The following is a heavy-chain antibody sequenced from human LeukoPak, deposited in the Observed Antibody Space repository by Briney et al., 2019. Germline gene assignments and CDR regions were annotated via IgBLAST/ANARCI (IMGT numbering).Heavy chain of an antibody. D-gene: IGHD6-13*01. J-gene: IGHJ4*02. V-gene: IGHV3-30*02. Sequence: PGGSLRLSCAASGFTFSSYGMHWVRQAPGKGLEWVAFIRYDGSNKYYADSVKGRFTISRDNSKNMLYLQMNSLRAEDTAVYYCAKAHGSSSWYYFDYWGQGTLVTVSS. CDR1: GFTFSSYG. CDR2: IRYDGSNK. CDR3: AKAHGSSSWYYFDY.